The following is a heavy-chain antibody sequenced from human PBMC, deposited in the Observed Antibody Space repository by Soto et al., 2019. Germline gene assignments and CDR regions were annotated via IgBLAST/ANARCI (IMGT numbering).Heavy chain of an antibody. CDR2: ISGSGGST. Sequence: GGPLRLSCAASGFTFSSYAMSWVRQAPGKGLEWVSAISGSGGSTYYADSVKGRFTISRDNSKNTLYLQMNSLRAEDTAVYYCATAGAFGVVIIDFDYWGQGTLVTVSS. D-gene: IGHD3-3*01. V-gene: IGHV3-23*01. J-gene: IGHJ4*02. CDR3: ATAGAFGVVIIDFDY. CDR1: GFTFSSYA.